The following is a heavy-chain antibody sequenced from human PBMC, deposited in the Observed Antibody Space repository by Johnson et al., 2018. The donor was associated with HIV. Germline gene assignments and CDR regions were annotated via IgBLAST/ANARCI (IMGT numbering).Heavy chain of an antibody. Sequence: QVQLVESGGGLVKPGGSLRLSCAASGFTFSDYYMNWIRQAPGKGLEWVSYISSSGNTIYYADSVKGRFTISRDNAKNSLYLQMNSLRAEDTAVYYCARDNSFSYYYDSSGYPDAFDIWGQGTMVTVSS. J-gene: IGHJ3*02. V-gene: IGHV3-11*04. CDR1: GFTFSDYY. CDR2: ISSSGNTI. CDR3: ARDNSFSYYYDSSGYPDAFDI. D-gene: IGHD3-22*01.